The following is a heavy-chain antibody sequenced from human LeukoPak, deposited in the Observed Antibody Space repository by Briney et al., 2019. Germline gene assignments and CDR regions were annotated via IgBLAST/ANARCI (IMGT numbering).Heavy chain of an antibody. CDR3: AKDEGWFASLRWAY. CDR2: MNHNSGNT. Sequence: ASVKVSCKASGYTFTSYDINWVRQATGQGLEWMGWMNHNSGNTGYAQKFQGRVTITRNTSISTAYMELSSLRSEDTAVYYCAKDEGWFASLRWAYWGQGTLVTVSS. D-gene: IGHD3-10*01. V-gene: IGHV1-8*03. CDR1: GYTFTSYD. J-gene: IGHJ4*02.